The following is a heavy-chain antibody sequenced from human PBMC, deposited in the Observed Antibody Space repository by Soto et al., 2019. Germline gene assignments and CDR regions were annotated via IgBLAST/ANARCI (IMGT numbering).Heavy chain of an antibody. Sequence: GESLKISCKGSGYNFVGHWIAWVRQMPGKGLEWMGIVFPADSDTIYSPSFQGQVTMSADKSVNTAYLQWSSLKASDTATYYCARTLTGWNYFYPFDHWGQGTPVTVSS. CDR2: VFPADSDT. D-gene: IGHD1-7*01. J-gene: IGHJ4*02. V-gene: IGHV5-51*01. CDR1: GYNFVGHW. CDR3: ARTLTGWNYFYPFDH.